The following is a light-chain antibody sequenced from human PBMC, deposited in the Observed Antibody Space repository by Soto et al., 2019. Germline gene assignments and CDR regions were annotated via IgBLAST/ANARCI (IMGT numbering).Light chain of an antibody. Sequence: EIQMTQSPSSLSASVGDRVTITCQASQNINKYLNWYQQKPGRAPKLLIYDASNLEAGVPSRFRGSGSGTDFTFTISRLQPEDIATYYCQQYENLPTFGQGTRLEIK. CDR3: QQYENLPT. CDR2: DAS. J-gene: IGKJ5*01. CDR1: QNINKY. V-gene: IGKV1-33*01.